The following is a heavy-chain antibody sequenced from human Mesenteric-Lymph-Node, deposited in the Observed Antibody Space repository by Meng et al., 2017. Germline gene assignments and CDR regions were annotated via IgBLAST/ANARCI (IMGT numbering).Heavy chain of an antibody. CDR1: GASFSTSSHY. CDR2: INYSGST. D-gene: IGHD6-13*01. V-gene: IGHV4-39*01. CDR3: HHTYSSSWYADY. Sequence: QPQLQESGPRLVKPSETLSRTCTVAGASFSTSSHYWGWIRQPPGKGLEWVGSINYSGSTYYNPSLKSRVTISADTSKNQFSLKLSSVTAADTAVYYCHHTYSSSWYADYWGQGTLVTVSS. J-gene: IGHJ4*02.